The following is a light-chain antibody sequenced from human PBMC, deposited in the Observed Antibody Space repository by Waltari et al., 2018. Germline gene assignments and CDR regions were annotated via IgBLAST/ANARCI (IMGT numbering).Light chain of an antibody. CDR3: QQYGSAIT. Sequence: EIVLTQSPGTLSLSPGERATLSCRASQRVSSSYLAWNQQKPGQAPRLPIYGASSRATGIPDRFSGSGSGTDFTLTISRLEPEDFAVYYCQQYGSAITFGQGTRLEIK. CDR2: GAS. CDR1: QRVSSSY. V-gene: IGKV3-20*01. J-gene: IGKJ5*01.